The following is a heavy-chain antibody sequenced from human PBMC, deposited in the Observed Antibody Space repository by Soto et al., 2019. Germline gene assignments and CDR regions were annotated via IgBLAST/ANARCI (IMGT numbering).Heavy chain of an antibody. D-gene: IGHD5-18*01. CDR3: ARVSGHNTGYYSVYFMDV. CDR2: IYYTGST. V-gene: IGHV4-30-4*01. Sequence: SETLSLTCHVSGGSISSCDYYWTWIRQSPVKGLEWIGYIYYTGSTFYSPSLKSRVTISLDTSENHFSLDMNSVTAADTAVYFCARVSGHNTGYYSVYFMDVWGQGTTVT. CDR1: GGSISSCDYY. J-gene: IGHJ6*02.